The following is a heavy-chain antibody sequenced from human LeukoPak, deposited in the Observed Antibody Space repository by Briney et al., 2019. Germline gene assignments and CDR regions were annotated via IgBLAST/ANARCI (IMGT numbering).Heavy chain of an antibody. V-gene: IGHV1-2*02. Sequence: ASVKVSCKASGYTFTCYYMHWVRQAPGQGLEWMGWINPNSGGTNYAQKFQGRVTITRDTSASTAYMELSSLRSEDTAVYYCAREVVAYYDSSGYYPYWGQGTLVTVSS. CDR3: AREVVAYYDSSGYYPY. J-gene: IGHJ4*02. D-gene: IGHD3-22*01. CDR2: INPNSGGT. CDR1: GYTFTCYY.